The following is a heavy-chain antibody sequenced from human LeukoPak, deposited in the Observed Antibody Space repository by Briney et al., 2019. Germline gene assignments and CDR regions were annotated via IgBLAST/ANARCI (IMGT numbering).Heavy chain of an antibody. CDR3: AAGFSNRGYIW. J-gene: IGHJ4*02. D-gene: IGHD1-20*01. V-gene: IGHV1-58*02. Sequence: SVKVSCKASGLTFRTSAMQWVRQARGQGLEWIGWTVLGSGDTNYAQSLKDRVTITRDMSTSTAYMEVSSLTSEDTAMYYCAAGFSNRGYIWWGQGTLVTVSS. CDR2: TVLGSGDT. CDR1: GLTFRTSA.